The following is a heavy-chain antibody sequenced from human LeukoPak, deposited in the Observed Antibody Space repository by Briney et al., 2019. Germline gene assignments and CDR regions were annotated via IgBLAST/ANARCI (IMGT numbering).Heavy chain of an antibody. D-gene: IGHD3-22*01. CDR2: FDPEDGET. J-gene: IGHJ4*02. CDR3: ATVPHDYYETRYYFDY. V-gene: IGHV1-24*01. Sequence: ASVKVSCKVSGYTLTELSMHWVRQAPGKGLEWMGGFDPEDGETIYAQKFQGRVTMTEDTSTDTAYMELSSLRSEDTAVYYCATVPHDYYETRYYFDYWGQGTLVTVPS. CDR1: GYTLTELS.